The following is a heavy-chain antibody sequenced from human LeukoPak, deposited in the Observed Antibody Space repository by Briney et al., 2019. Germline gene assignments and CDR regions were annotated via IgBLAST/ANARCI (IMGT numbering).Heavy chain of an antibody. D-gene: IGHD2-8*01. CDR3: AKDPPAGYCTNGVCHDY. CDR1: GFTFSSYA. Sequence: PGGSLRLSCAASGFTFSSYAMSWVRQAPGKGLEWVSAISGSGGSTYYADSVKGRSTISRDNSKNTLYLQMNSLRAEDTAVYYCAKDPPAGYCTNGVCHDYWGQGTLVTVSS. J-gene: IGHJ4*02. CDR2: ISGSGGST. V-gene: IGHV3-23*01.